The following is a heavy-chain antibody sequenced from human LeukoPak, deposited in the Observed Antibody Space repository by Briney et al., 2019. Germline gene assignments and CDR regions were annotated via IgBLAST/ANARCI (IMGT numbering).Heavy chain of an antibody. CDR2: IYSGGST. CDR1: GFTFSTFS. CDR3: ARDPQSGIHAFDI. D-gene: IGHD3-3*01. J-gene: IGHJ3*02. Sequence: PGGSLRLSCAASGFTFSTFSMYWVRQAPGKGLEWVSVIYSGGSTYYADSVKGRFTISRDNSKNTLYLQMNSLRAEDTAVYYCARDPQSGIHAFDIWGQGTMVTVSS. V-gene: IGHV3-53*01.